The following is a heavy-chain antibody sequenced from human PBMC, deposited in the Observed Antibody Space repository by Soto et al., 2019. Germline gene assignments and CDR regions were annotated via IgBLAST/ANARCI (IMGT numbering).Heavy chain of an antibody. D-gene: IGHD2-2*01. V-gene: IGHV4-30-2*01. CDR2: IYHSGST. J-gene: IGHJ6*02. CDR1: GGSISSGGYS. Sequence: QLQLQESGSGLVKPSQTLSLTCAVSGGSISSGGYSWSWIRQPPGNGLEWIGYIYHSGSTYYNPSRKSRVTISVDRSKNQFSLKLSSVTAADTAVYYCARIMGSDQLIGMDVWGQGTTVTVSS. CDR3: ARIMGSDQLIGMDV.